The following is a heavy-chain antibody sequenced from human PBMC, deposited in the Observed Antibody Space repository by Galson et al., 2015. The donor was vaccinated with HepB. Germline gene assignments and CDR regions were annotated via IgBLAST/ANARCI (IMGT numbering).Heavy chain of an antibody. Sequence: SVKVSCKASGYKFTDNGISWVRQAPGQGLEWLGRISTNSGDTKYIQRLQGRVTMTRDTSTSTAYMELRRLRSDDTAVYYCARDRSHSLDYWGQGTLVTVSA. CDR3: ARDRSHSLDY. J-gene: IGHJ4*02. CDR1: GYKFTDNG. D-gene: IGHD3-16*02. V-gene: IGHV1-18*04. CDR2: ISTNSGDT.